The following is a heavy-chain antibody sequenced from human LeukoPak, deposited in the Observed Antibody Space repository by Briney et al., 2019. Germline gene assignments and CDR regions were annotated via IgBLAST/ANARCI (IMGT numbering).Heavy chain of an antibody. CDR1: GFTFDDFA. Sequence: PGGSLRLSCAASGFTFDDFAMHWVRQAPGKGLEWVSGISWNSGIIAYADSVKGRFTISRDKAKNSLYLQMNSLRAEDTALYYCAKDRGLRYFDWLWDYWGQGTLVTVSS. V-gene: IGHV3-9*01. D-gene: IGHD3-9*01. J-gene: IGHJ4*02. CDR3: AKDRGLRYFDWLWDY. CDR2: ISWNSGII.